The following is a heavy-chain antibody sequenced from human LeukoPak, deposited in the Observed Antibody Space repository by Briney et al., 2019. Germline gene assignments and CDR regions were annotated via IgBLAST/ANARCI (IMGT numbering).Heavy chain of an antibody. CDR2: ISGSGGST. D-gene: IGHD3-10*01. Sequence: PGGSLRLSCAASGFTFSSYAMSWVRQAPGKGLEWVSAISGSGGSTYYADSVKGRFTISRDNSKNTLYLQMNSLRAEDTAVYYCAKGLRGALPTRPTNWFDPWGQGTLVTVSS. CDR3: AKGLRGALPTRPTNWFDP. J-gene: IGHJ5*02. CDR1: GFTFSSYA. V-gene: IGHV3-23*01.